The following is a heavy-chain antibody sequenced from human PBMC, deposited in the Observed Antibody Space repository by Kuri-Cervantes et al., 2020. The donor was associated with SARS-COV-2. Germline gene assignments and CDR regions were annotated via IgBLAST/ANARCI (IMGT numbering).Heavy chain of an antibody. CDR1: GFTFSSYA. J-gene: IGHJ3*02. D-gene: IGHD2-21*01. Sequence: GESLKISCAASGFTFSSYAMHWVRQAPGKGLEYVSAISSNGGSTYYANSVKGRFTISRDNSKNTLYLQMGSLRAEDMAVYYCARGSIVVVIANLDIWGQGI. V-gene: IGHV3-64*01. CDR2: ISSNGGST. CDR3: ARGSIVVVIANLDI.